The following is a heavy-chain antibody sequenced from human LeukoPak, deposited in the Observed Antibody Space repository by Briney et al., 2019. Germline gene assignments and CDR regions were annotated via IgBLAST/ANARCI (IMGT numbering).Heavy chain of an antibody. CDR3: AKGRGTVICYYYMDV. CDR2: IQFDGGKE. Sequence: PGGSLRLSCTASGFVFSNYGIHWVRQAPGKGLEWVAFIQFDGGKEYYADSVKGRFTISRDNSKHTLYLQMNSLRPEDTAEYYCAKGRGTVICYYYMDVWGKGATVSVSS. J-gene: IGHJ6*03. CDR1: GFVFSNYG. V-gene: IGHV3-30*02. D-gene: IGHD4-17*01.